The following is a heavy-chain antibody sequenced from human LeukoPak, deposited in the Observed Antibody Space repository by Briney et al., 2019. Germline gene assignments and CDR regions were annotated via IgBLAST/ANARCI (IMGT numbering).Heavy chain of an antibody. CDR2: VRANGED. D-gene: IGHD5-18*01. V-gene: IGHV4-59*08. Sequence: PSETLSLTCTVSGGSINTYYWSWIRQPPGQGLEWIAYVRANGEDNYNPSLKSRVAISLDTANDQISLTLNFVTAADTAIYYCARQPANTAAFDTWGLETTATVSS. CDR3: ARQPANTAAFDT. J-gene: IGHJ3*02. CDR1: GGSINTYY.